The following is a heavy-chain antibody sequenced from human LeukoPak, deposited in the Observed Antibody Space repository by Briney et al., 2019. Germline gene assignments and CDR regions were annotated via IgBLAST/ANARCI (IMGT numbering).Heavy chain of an antibody. CDR2: IYYSGST. J-gene: IGHJ4*02. CDR3: AGASLLLWFGELPDY. CDR1: GGSISSYY. V-gene: IGHV4-59*01. Sequence: SETLSLTCTVSGGSISSYYWSWIRQPPGKGLEWIGYIYYSGSTNYNPSLKSRVTISVDTSKNQFSLTLSSVTAADTAVYYCAGASLLLWFGELPDYWGQGTLVTVSS. D-gene: IGHD3-10*01.